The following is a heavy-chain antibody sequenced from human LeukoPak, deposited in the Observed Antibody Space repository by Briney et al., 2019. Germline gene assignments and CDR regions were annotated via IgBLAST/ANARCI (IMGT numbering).Heavy chain of an antibody. CDR2: IKQDGSEK. CDR3: ARDGSVTAIPFDY. CDR1: GFTFSSYW. Sequence: GGSLRLSCADSGFTFSSYWMSWVRQAPGKGLEWVANIKQDGSEKYYVDSVKGRFTISRDNAKNSLYLQMNSLRAEDTAVYYCARDGSVTAIPFDYWGQGTLVTVSS. D-gene: IGHD2-21*02. V-gene: IGHV3-7*01. J-gene: IGHJ4*02.